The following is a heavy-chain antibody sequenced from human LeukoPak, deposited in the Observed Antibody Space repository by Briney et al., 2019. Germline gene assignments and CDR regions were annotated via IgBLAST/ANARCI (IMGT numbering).Heavy chain of an antibody. D-gene: IGHD3-16*02. J-gene: IGHJ4*02. Sequence: TGGSLRLSCAASGFSFSTYWMAWVRQAPGKGLEWVANIMEDGSQKYHVDSVKGRFTISRDNAKNSLYLQMNSLSGEDTAVYYCAREIIGAASAFDCWSQGTLVTVSS. CDR2: IMEDGSQK. CDR1: GFSFSTYW. V-gene: IGHV3-7*03. CDR3: AREIIGAASAFDC.